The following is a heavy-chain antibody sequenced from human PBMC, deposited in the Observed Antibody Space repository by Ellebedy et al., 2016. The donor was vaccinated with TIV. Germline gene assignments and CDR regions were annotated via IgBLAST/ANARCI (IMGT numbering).Heavy chain of an antibody. V-gene: IGHV1-46*01. CDR1: GYTFTGYY. J-gene: IGHJ5*02. CDR3: ARDEGRYYYGSGDNNWFDP. Sequence: AASVKVSCKASGYTFTGYYMHWVRQAPGQGLEWMGIINPSGGSTSYAQKFQGRVTMTTDTSTSTAYMELRSLRSDDTAVYYCARDEGRYYYGSGDNNWFDPWGQGTLVTVSS. CDR2: INPSGGST. D-gene: IGHD3-10*01.